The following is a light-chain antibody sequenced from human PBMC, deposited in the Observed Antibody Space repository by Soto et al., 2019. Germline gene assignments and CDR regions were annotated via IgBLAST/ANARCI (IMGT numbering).Light chain of an antibody. CDR3: AAWDDSLNGVV. J-gene: IGLJ2*01. Sequence: QSVLTQPPSVSDAPRQRVTISCSGSSSNIGNNGVNWYQQLPGKAPKLLIYYDDLLPSGVSDRFSGSKSGTSASLAISGLQSEDEAAYYCAAWDDSLNGVVFGGGTKVTVL. CDR1: SSNIGNNG. CDR2: YDD. V-gene: IGLV1-36*01.